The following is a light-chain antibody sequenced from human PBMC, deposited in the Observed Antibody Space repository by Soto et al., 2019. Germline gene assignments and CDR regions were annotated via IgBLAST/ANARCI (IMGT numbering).Light chain of an antibody. V-gene: IGKV3-20*01. CDR3: HQYASPLWT. CDR2: GAS. CDR1: QTVTRN. Sequence: VMTQSPDTLSVSPGERVTLSGRASQTVTRNLAWYQQKPGQSPRLLIYGASSRATDIPDRFSGSGSRTEFTLTISGLEPEDIGVYFCHQYASPLWTFGQGTKVDIK. J-gene: IGKJ1*01.